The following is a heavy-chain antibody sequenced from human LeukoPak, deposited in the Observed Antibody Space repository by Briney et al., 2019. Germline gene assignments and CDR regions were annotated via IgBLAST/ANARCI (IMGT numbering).Heavy chain of an antibody. Sequence: GGSLRLSCAASGINVGSNYMNWVRQAPGRGLEWVSVMYSEGGTNYADSVKGRFTISRDYLKNTLYLQMNSLRAEDTAVYYCARDYYDSSGYKDAFDIWGQGTMVTVSS. CDR3: ARDYYDSSGYKDAFDI. V-gene: IGHV3-66*01. D-gene: IGHD3-22*01. CDR1: GINVGSNY. CDR2: MYSEGGT. J-gene: IGHJ3*02.